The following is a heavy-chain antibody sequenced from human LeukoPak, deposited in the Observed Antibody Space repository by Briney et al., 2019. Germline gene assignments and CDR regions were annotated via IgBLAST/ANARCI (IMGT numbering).Heavy chain of an antibody. CDR2: INHSGST. J-gene: IGHJ4*02. D-gene: IGHD1-26*01. CDR1: GGSFSGYY. V-gene: IGHV4-34*01. Sequence: SETLSLTCAVYGGSFSGYYWSWIRQPPGKGLEWIGEINHSGSTNYNPSLKSRATISVDTSKNQFSLKLSSVTAADTAVYYCARAIVGASGGVLWVDYWGRGTLVTVSS. CDR3: ARAIVGASGGVLWVDY.